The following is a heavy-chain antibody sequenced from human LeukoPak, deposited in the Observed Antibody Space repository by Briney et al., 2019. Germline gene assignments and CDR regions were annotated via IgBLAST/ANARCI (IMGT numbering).Heavy chain of an antibody. V-gene: IGHV4-59*01. CDR3: ARSRGSSWYGFDY. CDR2: IYYSGST. D-gene: IGHD6-13*01. CDR1: GGSISGYY. J-gene: IGHJ4*02. Sequence: SETLSLTCTVSGGSISGYYWSWIRQPPGKGLEWIGYIYYSGSTNYNPSLKSRVTISVDTSKNQFSLKVTSVTAADTAVYYCARSRGSSWYGFDYWGQGTQVTVSS.